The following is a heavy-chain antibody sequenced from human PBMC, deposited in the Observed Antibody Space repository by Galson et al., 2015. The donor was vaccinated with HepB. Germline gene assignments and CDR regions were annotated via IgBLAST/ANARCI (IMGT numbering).Heavy chain of an antibody. J-gene: IGHJ3*02. Sequence: ETLSLTCTVSGGSVSSGSYYWSWIRQPPGKGLEWIGYIYYSGSTNYNPSLRSRVTISVDTSKNQFSLKLSSVTAADTAVYYCAREGLIVGAPGGPAFDIWGQGTMVTVSS. CDR2: IYYSGST. CDR1: GGSVSSGSYY. V-gene: IGHV4-61*01. CDR3: AREGLIVGAPGGPAFDI. D-gene: IGHD1-26*01.